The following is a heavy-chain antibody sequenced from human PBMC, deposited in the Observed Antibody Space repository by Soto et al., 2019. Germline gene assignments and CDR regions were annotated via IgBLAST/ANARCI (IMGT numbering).Heavy chain of an antibody. V-gene: IGHV1-46*01. CDR2: INPSGGST. D-gene: IGHD4-4*01. CDR1: GYTFTSYY. Sequence: QVQLVQSGAEVKKPGASVKVSCKASGYTFTSYYMHWVRQAPGQGLEWMGIINPSGGSTSYAKKFQGRVAMTRDTSTSTVYMELSSLRSEDTAGYYCARDETTVTDFYYYGMDVWGQGTTVTVSS. CDR3: ARDETTVTDFYYYGMDV. J-gene: IGHJ6*02.